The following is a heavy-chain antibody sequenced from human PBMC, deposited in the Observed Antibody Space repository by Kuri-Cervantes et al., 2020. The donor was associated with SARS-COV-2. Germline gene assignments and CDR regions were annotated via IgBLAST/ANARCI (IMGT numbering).Heavy chain of an antibody. V-gene: IGHV3-30-3*01. CDR2: ISYDGSNK. CDR3: ARVHYDSSGYYYNY. CDR1: GFTLGSYA. D-gene: IGHD3-22*01. Sequence: GGSLRLSCAAYGFTLGSYAMHWVRQAPGKGLEWVAVISYDGSNKYYADSVKGRFTISRDNSKNSLYLQMNSLRAEDTAVYYCARVHYDSSGYYYNYWGQGTLVTVSS. J-gene: IGHJ4*02.